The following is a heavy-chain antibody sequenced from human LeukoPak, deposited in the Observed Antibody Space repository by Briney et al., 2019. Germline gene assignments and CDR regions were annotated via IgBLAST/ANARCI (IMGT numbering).Heavy chain of an antibody. CDR1: GFTFSDYY. D-gene: IGHD3-22*01. V-gene: IGHV3-11*04. Sequence: GGSLRLSCAASGFTFSDYYMSWIRQAPGKGLEWVSYISSSGSTIYYADSVKGRFTISRDNSKNTLYLQMNSLRAEDTAVYYCARQYYDSSGYRDWGQGTLVTVSS. CDR2: ISSSGSTI. J-gene: IGHJ4*02. CDR3: ARQYYDSSGYRD.